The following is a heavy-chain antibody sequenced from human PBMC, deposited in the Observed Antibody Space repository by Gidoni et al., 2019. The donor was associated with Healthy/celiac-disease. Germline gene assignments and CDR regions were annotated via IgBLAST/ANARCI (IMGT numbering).Heavy chain of an antibody. CDR3: AKVGGGVVVVAATNYFDY. J-gene: IGHJ4*02. D-gene: IGHD2-15*01. CDR2: IRCSGGRT. Sequence: VQLLESGGGLVQPGGSLRPSCAASGFTFSSHAMSWVRQTPGQGREWVSAIRCSGGRTYYAEYKNTRYLQMNSLRGEDTAGYDCAKVGGGVVVVAATNYFDYWGQGTLVTVSS. V-gene: IGHV3-23*01. CDR1: GFTFSSHA.